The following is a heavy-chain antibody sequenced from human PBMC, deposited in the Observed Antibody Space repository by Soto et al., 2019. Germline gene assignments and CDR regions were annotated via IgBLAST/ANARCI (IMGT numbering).Heavy chain of an antibody. CDR1: GFTFSSYA. Sequence: EVQLLESGGGLVQPGGSLRLSCAASGFTFSSYAMNWVREAPGKGLEWVSVIRGSGGDTYYADSVKGRFTISRDNSKNPLYLQMNSLGAEDTAVYYCARGIFLSYWELLQFPPPDYLGQGTLVTVSS. V-gene: IGHV3-23*01. CDR3: ARGIFLSYWELLQFPPPDY. CDR2: IRGSGGDT. J-gene: IGHJ4*02. D-gene: IGHD1-26*01.